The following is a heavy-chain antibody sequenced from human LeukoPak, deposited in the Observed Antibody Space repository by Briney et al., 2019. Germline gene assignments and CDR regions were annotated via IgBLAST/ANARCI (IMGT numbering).Heavy chain of an antibody. D-gene: IGHD3-10*01. CDR3: SKSSGFHDY. J-gene: IGHJ4*02. CDR1: GFTFSSYA. V-gene: IGHV3-23*01. CDR2: ITTTGGST. Sequence: PGGSPRLSCAASGFTFSSYAMTWVRQAPGKGLEWVSTITTTGGSTYYADSVKGRFTISRDNSKNTLYLQMNSLRAEDTAVYYCSKSSGFHDYWGQGTLVTVSS.